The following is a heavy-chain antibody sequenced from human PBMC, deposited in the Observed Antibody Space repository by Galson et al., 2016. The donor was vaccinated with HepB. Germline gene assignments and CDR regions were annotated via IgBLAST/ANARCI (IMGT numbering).Heavy chain of an antibody. D-gene: IGHD3-10*01. Sequence: SLRLSCAASGFTVSSNYMSWVRQAPGKGLEWVSVIYSGGSTYYADYADSVKGRFTISRDNSKNTLYLQMNSLRAEDTAVYYCARDQGVRGPTYYYYYGMDVWGKGTTVTVSS. V-gene: IGHV3-66*02. CDR2: IYSGGST. CDR3: ARDQGVRGPTYYYYYGMDV. CDR1: GFTVSSNY. J-gene: IGHJ6*04.